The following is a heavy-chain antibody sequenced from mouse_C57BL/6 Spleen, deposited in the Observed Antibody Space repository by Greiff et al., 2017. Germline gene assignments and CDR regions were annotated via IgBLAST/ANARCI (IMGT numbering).Heavy chain of an antibody. CDR2: INPSTGGT. Sequence: VQLKESGPELVKPGASVKISCKASGYSFTGYYMNWVKQSPVKSLEWIGEINPSTGGTTYNQKFKAKATLTVDKSSSTDYMRLKSLTSEDSEVYYCARGPGTFDGWGQGTTLTVSS. V-gene: IGHV1-42*01. CDR1: GYSFTGYY. CDR3: ARGPGTFDG. J-gene: IGHJ2*01. D-gene: IGHD4-1*01.